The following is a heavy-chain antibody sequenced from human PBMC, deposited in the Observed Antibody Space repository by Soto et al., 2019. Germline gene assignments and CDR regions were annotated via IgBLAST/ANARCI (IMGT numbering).Heavy chain of an antibody. Sequence: GGSLRLSCTTSGFTFISYNVYWVRQAPWKGLEWVSSISNSGDYINYADSVKGRFTISRDNAKNLLYLQMNSLRAEDTALYYCARAEAATSGSYPFDFWGQGTLVTVS. J-gene: IGHJ4*02. CDR2: ISNSGDYI. V-gene: IGHV3-21*01. CDR3: ARAEAATSGSYPFDF. D-gene: IGHD3-10*01. CDR1: GFTFISYN.